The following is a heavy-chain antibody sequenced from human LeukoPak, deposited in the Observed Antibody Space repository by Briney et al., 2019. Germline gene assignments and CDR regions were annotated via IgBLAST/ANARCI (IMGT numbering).Heavy chain of an antibody. Sequence: GGSLRLSCAASGFTFSSYAMSWVRQAPGKGLEWVSAISGSDGSTYYADSVKSRFTISRDNSKNTLYLQMNSLRAEDTAVYYCAKGEGYGYIDYWGQGTLVTVSS. CDR2: ISGSDGST. V-gene: IGHV3-23*01. CDR3: AKGEGYGYIDY. CDR1: GFTFSSYA. D-gene: IGHD6-13*01. J-gene: IGHJ4*02.